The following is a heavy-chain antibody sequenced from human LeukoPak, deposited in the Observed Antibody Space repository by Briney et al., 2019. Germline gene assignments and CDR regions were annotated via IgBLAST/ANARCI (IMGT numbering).Heavy chain of an antibody. Sequence: GASVKVPCKASGGTFSSYAISWVRQAPGQGLEWMGRIIPIFGTANYAQKFQGRVTITTDESTSTAYMELSSLRSEDTAVYYCARANDPLNCGGDCYFDYWGQGTLVTVSS. V-gene: IGHV1-69*05. J-gene: IGHJ4*02. CDR1: GGTFSSYA. D-gene: IGHD2-21*02. CDR3: ARANDPLNCGGDCYFDY. CDR2: IIPIFGTA.